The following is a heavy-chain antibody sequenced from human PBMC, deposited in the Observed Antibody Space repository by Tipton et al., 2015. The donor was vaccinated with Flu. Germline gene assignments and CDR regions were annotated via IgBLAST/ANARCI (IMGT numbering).Heavy chain of an antibody. CDR2: ISHSGST. V-gene: IGHV4-38-2*01. J-gene: IGHJ4*02. CDR1: GYSITSGYY. CDR3: AGSTYHYGSGSSDY. D-gene: IGHD3-10*01. Sequence: TLSLTCAVSGYSITSGYYWGWIRQPPGKGLEWIGSISHSGSTYYNPSLKSRVTISVDTSKDQFSLRLSSVTAADTAVYYCAGSTYHYGSGSSDYWGQGTLVTVSS.